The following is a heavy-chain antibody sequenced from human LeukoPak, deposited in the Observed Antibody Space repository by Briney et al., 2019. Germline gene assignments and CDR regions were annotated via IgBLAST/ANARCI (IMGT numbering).Heavy chain of an antibody. V-gene: IGHV4-39*07. Sequence: SETLSLTCTVSGGSISSSSYYWGWIRQPPGKGLEWIGSIYYSGSTYYNPSLKGRVTISVDTSKNQFSLKLSSVTAADTAVYYCARDGGYSYGYLDYWGQGTLVTVSS. J-gene: IGHJ4*02. D-gene: IGHD5-18*01. CDR1: GGSISSSSYY. CDR2: IYYSGST. CDR3: ARDGGYSYGYLDY.